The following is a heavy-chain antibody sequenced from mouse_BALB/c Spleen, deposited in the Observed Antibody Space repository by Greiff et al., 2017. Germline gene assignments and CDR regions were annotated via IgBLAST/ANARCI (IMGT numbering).Heavy chain of an antibody. Sequence: SGAELVRPGSSVKISCKASGYAFSSYWMNWVKQRPGQGLEWIGQIYPGDGDTNYNGKFKGKATLTADKSSSTAYMQLSSLTSEDSAVYFCARWLLRDYAMDYWGQGTSVTVSS. V-gene: IGHV1-80*01. CDR2: IYPGDGDT. CDR3: ARWLLRDYAMDY. CDR1: GYAFSSYW. D-gene: IGHD2-3*01. J-gene: IGHJ4*01.